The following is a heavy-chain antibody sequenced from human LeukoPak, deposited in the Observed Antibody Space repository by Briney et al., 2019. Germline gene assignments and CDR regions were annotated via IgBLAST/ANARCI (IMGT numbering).Heavy chain of an antibody. CDR2: IYSGGST. CDR3: ARDLTIAAASKQSGMDV. J-gene: IGHJ6*02. D-gene: IGHD6-13*01. CDR1: GFTVSSNY. Sequence: GGSLRLSCAASGFTVSSNYMSWVRQAPGKGLEWVSVIYSGGSTYYADSVKGRFTISRDNSKNTLYLQMNSLRAEDTAVYYCARDLTIAAASKQSGMDVWGQGTTVTVSS. V-gene: IGHV3-66*01.